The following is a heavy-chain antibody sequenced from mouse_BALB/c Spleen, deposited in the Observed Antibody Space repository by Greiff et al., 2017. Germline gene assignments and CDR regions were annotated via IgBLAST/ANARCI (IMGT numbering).Heavy chain of an antibody. CDR1: GYTFSSYW. CDR3: ARGGNYYGSSYRFAY. J-gene: IGHJ3*01. D-gene: IGHD1-1*01. Sequence: QVQLQQSGAELMKPGASVKISCKATGYTFSSYWIEWVKQRPGHGLEWIGEILPGSGSTNYNEKFKGKATFTADTSSNTAYMQLSSLTSEDSAVYYCARGGNYYGSSYRFAYWGQGTLVTVS. V-gene: IGHV1-9*01. CDR2: ILPGSGST.